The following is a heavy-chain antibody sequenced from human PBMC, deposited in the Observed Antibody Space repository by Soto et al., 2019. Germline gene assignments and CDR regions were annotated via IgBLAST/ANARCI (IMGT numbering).Heavy chain of an antibody. CDR1: GFSLSTTTVG. J-gene: IGHJ4*02. Sequence: SGPTLVNPTQTLTLTCTLSGFSLSTTTVGVAWIRQPPGKALEWLAIIFWDDDKRYRPSLKRRLSITKDTSKNQLVLTMTNMDPVDTATYYCAHSTGDYPWGWYYFDYWGQGTLVTVSS. D-gene: IGHD4-17*01. V-gene: IGHV2-5*02. CDR3: AHSTGDYPWGWYYFDY. CDR2: IFWDDDK.